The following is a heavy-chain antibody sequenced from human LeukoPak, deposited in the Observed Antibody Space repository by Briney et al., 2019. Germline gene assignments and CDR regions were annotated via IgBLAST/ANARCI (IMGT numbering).Heavy chain of an antibody. CDR1: GGSFSGDY. J-gene: IGHJ4*02. CDR2: IYYSGST. V-gene: IGHV4-30-4*08. Sequence: SETLSLTCAVYGGSFSGDYWSWIRQPPGKGLEWIGYIYYSGSTYYNPSLKSRVTISVDTSKNQFSLKLSSVTAADTAVYYCARDREGISRWVFDYWGQGTLVTVSS. CDR3: ARDREGISRWVFDY. D-gene: IGHD6-19*01.